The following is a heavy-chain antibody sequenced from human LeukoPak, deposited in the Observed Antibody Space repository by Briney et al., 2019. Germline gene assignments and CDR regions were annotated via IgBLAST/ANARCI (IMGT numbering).Heavy chain of an antibody. CDR3: ARAFSVVVPAATDY. D-gene: IGHD2-2*01. V-gene: IGHV3-33*01. CDR2: IWYDGNNK. J-gene: IGHJ4*02. CDR1: GFTFSTYG. Sequence: GGSLRLSCAASGFTFSTYGMHWVRQAPGKGLEWVAVIWYDGNNKYYADSVKGRFTISRDNSKNTLYLQMNSLRAEDTAVYYCARAFSVVVPAATDYWGQGTLVTASS.